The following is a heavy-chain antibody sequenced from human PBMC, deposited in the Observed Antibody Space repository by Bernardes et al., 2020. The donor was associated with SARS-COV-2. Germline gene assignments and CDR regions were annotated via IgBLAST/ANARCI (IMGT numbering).Heavy chain of an antibody. V-gene: IGHV2-70*11. CDR2: IDWDDDK. D-gene: IGHD3-10*01. CDR3: ARTHYDSGSRFDP. CDR1: EFSLSTSGMS. Sequence: SGPTLVKPTQTLTLTCTFFEFSLSTSGMSVSWIRQPPGKALEWLARIDWDDDKYYNTVLKTRLTISKDTSKNQVVLTMTNMDPVDTGTYYCARTHYDSGSRFDPWGQGTLVTVSS. J-gene: IGHJ5*02.